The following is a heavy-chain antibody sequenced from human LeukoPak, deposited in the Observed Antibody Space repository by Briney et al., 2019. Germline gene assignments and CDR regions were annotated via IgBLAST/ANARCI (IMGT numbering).Heavy chain of an antibody. V-gene: IGHV1-8*01. CDR1: GYTFTSYD. D-gene: IGHD2-2*02. Sequence: ASVKVSCKASGYTFTSYDINWVRQATGQGLEWMGWMNLNSGNTGYAQKFQDRVTMTRNTSISTAYMELSSLRSEDTAVYYCARSRGYCSSTICYRYWGQGTLVTVSS. CDR3: ARSRGYCSSTICYRY. CDR2: MNLNSGNT. J-gene: IGHJ4*02.